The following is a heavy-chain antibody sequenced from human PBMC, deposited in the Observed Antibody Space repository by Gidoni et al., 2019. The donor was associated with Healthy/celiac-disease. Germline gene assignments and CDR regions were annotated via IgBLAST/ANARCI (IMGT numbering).Heavy chain of an antibody. CDR3: RGDDYGDSRDAFDI. Sequence: QVQLQESGPGLVKPSETLSLTCTVSGSSFSSGYYWGWIRQPPGTGLEWIGSIYHGGCTYYNQSLKSRVTMSVDTSKNQFSRRLSSVTAADTAVYYCRGDDYGDSRDAFDIWGQGTMVTVSS. J-gene: IGHJ3*02. D-gene: IGHD4-17*01. CDR2: IYHGGCT. CDR1: GSSFSSGYY. V-gene: IGHV4-38-2*02.